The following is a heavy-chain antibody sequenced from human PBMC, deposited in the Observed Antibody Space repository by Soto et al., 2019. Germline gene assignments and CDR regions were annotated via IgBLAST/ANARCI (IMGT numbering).Heavy chain of an antibody. J-gene: IGHJ6*02. D-gene: IGHD2-15*01. CDR3: AKGGYCSGGSCYGMDV. CDR1: GFTFSSYG. V-gene: IGHV3-30*18. Sequence: QVQLVESGGGVVQPGRSLRLSCAASGFTFSSYGMHWVRQAPGKGLEWVAVISYDGSNKNYADSVKGRFTISRDNSKNTLYLQMNSLRAEDTAVYYCAKGGYCSGGSCYGMDVWGQGTTVTVSS. CDR2: ISYDGSNK.